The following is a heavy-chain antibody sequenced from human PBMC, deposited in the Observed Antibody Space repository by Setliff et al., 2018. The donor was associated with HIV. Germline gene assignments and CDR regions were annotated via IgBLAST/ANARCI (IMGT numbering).Heavy chain of an antibody. J-gene: IGHJ4*02. D-gene: IGHD6-13*01. V-gene: IGHV4-4*09. CDR3: ARGGSRGSWYWDY. CDR1: GGSISSYY. CDR2: IYTGGNT. Sequence: SETLSLTCTVSGGSISSYYWTWIRQPPGKGLEWIGYIYTGGNTYYNPSLKSRVSISVDRSKNHFSPRLSSVTAADTAVYYCARGGSRGSWYWDYWGQGTLVTVSS.